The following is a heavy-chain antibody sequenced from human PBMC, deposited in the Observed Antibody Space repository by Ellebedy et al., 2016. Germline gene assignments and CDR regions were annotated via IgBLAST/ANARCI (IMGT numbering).Heavy chain of an antibody. J-gene: IGHJ4*02. CDR2: ISCSGGST. Sequence: GGSLRLSCAASGFTFSSYAMSWVRQAPGKGLEWVSAISCSGGSTYYADSVKGRFTISRDNSKNTLYLQMNSLRAEDTAVYYCAKFRLLSSGGYWGQGTLVTVSS. CDR3: AKFRLLSSGGY. D-gene: IGHD3-22*01. V-gene: IGHV3-23*01. CDR1: GFTFSSYA.